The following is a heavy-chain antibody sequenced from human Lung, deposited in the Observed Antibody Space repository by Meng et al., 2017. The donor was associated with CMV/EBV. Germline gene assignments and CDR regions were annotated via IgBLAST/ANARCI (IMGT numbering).Heavy chain of an antibody. Sequence: QVQLQESGPGLVKPSQTLSRTCTVSGGSISSGGFYWSWIRHHPGKGLEWIGYIYYSGSTYYNPSLRSRVAISIDTSKNQFSLKLTSVTAADTAVYFCARTNYGDYNWFDPWGQGTLVTVSS. D-gene: IGHD4-17*01. J-gene: IGHJ5*02. CDR3: ARTNYGDYNWFDP. CDR2: IYYSGST. CDR1: GGSISSGGFY. V-gene: IGHV4-31*03.